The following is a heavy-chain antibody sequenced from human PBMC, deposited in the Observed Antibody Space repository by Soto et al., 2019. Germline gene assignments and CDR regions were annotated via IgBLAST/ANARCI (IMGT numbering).Heavy chain of an antibody. CDR3: ARDLGGGNQDY. V-gene: IGHV4-61*01. CDR2: IYYSGST. D-gene: IGHD2-15*01. Sequence: QVQLQESGPGLVKPSETLSLTCTVSGGSVSSGSYYWSWIRQPPGKGLEWIGYIYYSGSTNYNPSLRSRVTRAVDTSKNQFSLKLSSVTAADTAVYYCARDLGGGNQDYWGQGTLVTGSS. CDR1: GGSVSSGSYY. J-gene: IGHJ4*02.